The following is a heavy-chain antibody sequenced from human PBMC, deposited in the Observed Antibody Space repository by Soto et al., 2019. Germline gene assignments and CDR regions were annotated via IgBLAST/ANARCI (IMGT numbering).Heavy chain of an antibody. CDR2: ITGTGGRT. Sequence: EVLLLESGGGLVQPGGSLRLSCAASGFTFTNNAMSWVRQAPGKGLEWVSTITGTGGRTYHADSVEGRFTVSRDNSKNTLFLQMNSLRVDDTAMYYCAKGAGEMATRAADSWGQGTLVTVSS. D-gene: IGHD5-12*01. J-gene: IGHJ4*02. CDR3: AKGAGEMATRAADS. V-gene: IGHV3-23*01. CDR1: GFTFTNNA.